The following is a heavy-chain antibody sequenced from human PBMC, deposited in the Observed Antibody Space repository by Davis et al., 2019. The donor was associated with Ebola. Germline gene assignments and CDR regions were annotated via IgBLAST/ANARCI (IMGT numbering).Heavy chain of an antibody. D-gene: IGHD6-6*01. CDR2: INHNGST. J-gene: IGHJ6*02. V-gene: IGHV4-34*01. CDR3: ATGGIAARTYYYYGMDV. Sequence: MPSETLSLTCAVYGVSFSGYYWSWIRQPPGKGLEWIGEINHNGSTDYNPSLKNRVNISVDTSKNQFSLKLSSVTAADTVVFYCATGGIAARTYYYYGMDVWGQGTTVTVSS. CDR1: GVSFSGYY.